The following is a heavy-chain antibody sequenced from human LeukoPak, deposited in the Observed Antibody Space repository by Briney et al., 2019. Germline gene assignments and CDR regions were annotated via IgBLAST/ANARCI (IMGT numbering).Heavy chain of an antibody. Sequence: GGSLRLSCAASGFTFSTYAISWVRQAPGKGLEWVAGISGNGDNTYYADSVKGRFTIYRDNSKSRLSLQMNSLRAEDTAVYYCAKTLSSGWSGKYYFDYWGQGTLVSVSS. J-gene: IGHJ4*02. CDR2: ISGNGDNT. CDR3: AKTLSSGWSGKYYFDY. V-gene: IGHV3-23*01. D-gene: IGHD6-19*01. CDR1: GFTFSTYA.